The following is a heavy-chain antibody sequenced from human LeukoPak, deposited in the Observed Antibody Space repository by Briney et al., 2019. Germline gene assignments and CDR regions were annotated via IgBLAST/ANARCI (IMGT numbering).Heavy chain of an antibody. CDR3: AVWGGGGYPPYNWFDP. V-gene: IGHV1-69*01. D-gene: IGHD2-15*01. CDR2: IIPIFGTA. CDR1: GGTSSSYA. J-gene: IGHJ5*02. Sequence: SVKVSCKASGGTSSSYAISWVRQAPGQGLEWMGGIIPIFGTANYAQKFQGRVTITADESTSTAYMELSSLRSEDTAVYYCAVWGGGGYPPYNWFDPWGQGTLVTVSS.